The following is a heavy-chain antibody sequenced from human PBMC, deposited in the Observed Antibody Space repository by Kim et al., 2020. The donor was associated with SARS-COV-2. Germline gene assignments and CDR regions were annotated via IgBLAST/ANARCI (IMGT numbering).Heavy chain of an antibody. CDR1: GLTFSSYG. CDR3: LPVGAFDI. J-gene: IGHJ3*02. Sequence: GGSLRLSCAASGLTFSSYGMQWVRQAPGKGLEWVASISFDGRDKYYADSMKDRFTISRDDSKNTVYLQMNRLRDEDTAVYSLLPVGAFDIWGQGTMVIVSS. D-gene: IGHD1-26*01. CDR2: ISFDGRDK. V-gene: IGHV3-30*03.